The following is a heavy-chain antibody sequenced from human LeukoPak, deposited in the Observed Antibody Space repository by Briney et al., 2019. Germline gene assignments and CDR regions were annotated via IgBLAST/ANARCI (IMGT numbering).Heavy chain of an antibody. Sequence: GGSLRLSCAASGFTFSSYAMSWVRQAPGKGLEWVSYISSSSSTIYYADSVKGRFTISRDNAKNSLYLQMNSLRDEDTAVYYCARDYTPTTVVTSEIDYWGQGTLDTVSS. D-gene: IGHD4-23*01. CDR3: ARDYTPTTVVTSEIDY. V-gene: IGHV3-48*02. CDR1: GFTFSSYA. CDR2: ISSSSSTI. J-gene: IGHJ4*02.